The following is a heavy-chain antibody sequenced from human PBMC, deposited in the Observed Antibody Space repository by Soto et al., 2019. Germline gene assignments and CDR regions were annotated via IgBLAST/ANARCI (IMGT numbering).Heavy chain of an antibody. CDR2: INPDGSST. CDR1: GFTFSSDL. J-gene: IGHJ6*02. Sequence: GGSLRLSCAASGFTFSSDLMHWVRQAPGKGLVWVSRINPDGSSTNYADSVKGRFTISRDNAKNTLYLQMNSLRAEDTAVYYCARTGYRQGMEVWGQGTTLTGSS. D-gene: IGHD5-18*01. CDR3: ARTGYRQGMEV. V-gene: IGHV3-74*01.